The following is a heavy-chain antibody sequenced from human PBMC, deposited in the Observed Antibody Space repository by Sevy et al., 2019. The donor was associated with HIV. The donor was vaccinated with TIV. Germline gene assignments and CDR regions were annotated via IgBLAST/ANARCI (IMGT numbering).Heavy chain of an antibody. D-gene: IGHD6-13*01. CDR3: ARDREEGQQQYYFDY. J-gene: IGHJ4*02. Sequence: GGSLRLSCAASGFTFSSDAMHWVRQAPGKGLEWVAVISYDGSNKYYADSVKGRFTISRDNSKNRLYLQMNSLRGEDTAVYYCARDREEGQQQYYFDYWGQGTLVTVSS. CDR1: GFTFSSDA. V-gene: IGHV3-30-3*01. CDR2: ISYDGSNK.